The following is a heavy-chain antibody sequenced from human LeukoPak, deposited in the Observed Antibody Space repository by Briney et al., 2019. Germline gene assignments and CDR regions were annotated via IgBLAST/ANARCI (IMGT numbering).Heavy chain of an antibody. CDR1: GGTFSSYA. CDR2: IIPIFGTA. J-gene: IGHJ4*02. CDR3: ARANYYDSSGSLYSCDY. D-gene: IGHD3-22*01. V-gene: IGHV1-69*05. Sequence: ASVKVSCKASGGTFSSYAISWARQAPGQGLEWMGGIIPIFGTANYAQKFQGRVTITTDESTSTAYMELSSLRSEDTAVYYCARANYYDSSGSLYSCDYWGQGTLVTVSS.